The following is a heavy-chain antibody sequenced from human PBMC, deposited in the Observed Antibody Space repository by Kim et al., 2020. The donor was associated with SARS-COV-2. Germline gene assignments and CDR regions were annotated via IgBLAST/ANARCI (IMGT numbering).Heavy chain of an antibody. J-gene: IGHJ3*01. V-gene: IGHV3-7*03. Sequence: GGSLRLSCEASGFTIRSHWMSWVRQAPGKGLEWVANIKQDGSEKYYVDSVRGRFTISRDNAKNSLYLQMNSLRAEDTALYYCARDAYYAFDLWGQGTMATVSS. CDR3: ARDAYYAFDL. CDR1: GFTIRSHW. CDR2: IKQDGSEK. D-gene: IGHD2-21*01.